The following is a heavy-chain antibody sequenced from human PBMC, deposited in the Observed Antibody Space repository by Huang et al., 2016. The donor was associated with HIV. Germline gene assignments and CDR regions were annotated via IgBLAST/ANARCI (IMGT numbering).Heavy chain of an antibody. D-gene: IGHD2-15*01. CDR1: RYNFAGYW. CDR2: IYFDDSEA. V-gene: IGHV5-51*03. J-gene: IGHJ3*02. Sequence: EVQLVQSGAEVKRPGESLKISCKGSRYNFAGYWIGWVRQMPGKGLVWMGCIYFDDSEARYSPSLQGQVTSSADTSLYSSYLQWTSLRASDTAIFYCARRRRGGFDIWGQGTLVTVSS. CDR3: ARRRRGGFDI.